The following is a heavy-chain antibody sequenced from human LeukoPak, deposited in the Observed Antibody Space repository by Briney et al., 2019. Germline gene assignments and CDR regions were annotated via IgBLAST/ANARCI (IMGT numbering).Heavy chain of an antibody. J-gene: IGHJ5*02. Sequence: PGRSLRLSCVASGFTFDDYAMHWVRQAPGKGLEWVSGISWNSGSIGYADSVKGRFTISRDNAKNSLYLQMNSLRAEDTALYYCAKEGGPWGQGTLVTVSS. CDR2: ISWNSGSI. V-gene: IGHV3-9*01. CDR1: GFTFDDYA. CDR3: AKEGGP. D-gene: IGHD1-26*01.